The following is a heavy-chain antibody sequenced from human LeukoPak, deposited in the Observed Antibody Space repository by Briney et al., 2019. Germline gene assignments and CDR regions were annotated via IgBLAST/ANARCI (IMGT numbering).Heavy chain of an antibody. J-gene: IGHJ5*02. CDR2: IIPIFGTA. Sequence: ASVKVSCKASGGTLSSYAISWVRQAPGQGLEWMGGIIPIFGTANYAQKLQGRVTMTTDTSTSTAYMELRSLRSDDTAVYYCARDKRRLGIGNWFDPWGQGTLVTVSS. D-gene: IGHD7-27*01. CDR1: GGTLSSYA. V-gene: IGHV1-69*05. CDR3: ARDKRRLGIGNWFDP.